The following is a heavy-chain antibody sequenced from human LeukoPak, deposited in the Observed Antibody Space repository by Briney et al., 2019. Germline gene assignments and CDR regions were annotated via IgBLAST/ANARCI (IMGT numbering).Heavy chain of an antibody. J-gene: IGHJ4*02. CDR2: IRYDGGNQ. V-gene: IGHV3-30*02. CDR3: ARDRDSSGYYGGY. CDR1: GFTFSSYG. Sequence: GGSLRLSCAASGFTFSSYGMHWVRQTPGKGLECVAFIRYDGGNQYYTDSVKGRFTISRDNSKNTLYLQMNSLRAEDTAVYHCARDRDSSGYYGGYWGQGTLVTVSS. D-gene: IGHD3-22*01.